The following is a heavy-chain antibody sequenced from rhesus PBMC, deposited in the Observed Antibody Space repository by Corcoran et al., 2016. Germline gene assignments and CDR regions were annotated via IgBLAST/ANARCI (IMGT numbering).Heavy chain of an antibody. V-gene: IGHV4-80*01. Sequence: QVQLQESGPGLVKPSETLSLTCAVSGSSISSYWWSWIRQPPGKGLEWLGDINGNSGSTYYNPSLTSRVTISKDASKNQFSLRLSSVTAADTAVYYCARADGGLDSWGQGVVVTVSS. J-gene: IGHJ6*01. CDR1: GSSISSYW. CDR2: INGNSGST. CDR3: ARADGGLDS.